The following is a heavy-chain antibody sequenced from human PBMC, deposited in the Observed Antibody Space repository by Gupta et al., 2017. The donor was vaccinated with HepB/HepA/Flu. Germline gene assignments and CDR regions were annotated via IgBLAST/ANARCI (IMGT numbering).Heavy chain of an antibody. CDR2: MNEEGSDK. V-gene: IGHV3-7*01. D-gene: IGHD3-16*01. J-gene: IGHJ5*02. Sequence: EVQLVESGGDLVQPGGSLRLSCAASGLIFSTYWMSWVRQAPGKGLEWVAHMNEEGSDKDYVDSVKGRFTSSRDNTKNSLYLKMDRLRAEDTAIYYCASWGPRNHWVQGTLVTVYS. CDR1: GLIFSTYW. CDR3: ASWGPRNH.